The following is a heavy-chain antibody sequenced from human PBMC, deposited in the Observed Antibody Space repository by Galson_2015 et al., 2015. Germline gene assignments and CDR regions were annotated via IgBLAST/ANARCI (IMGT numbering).Heavy chain of an antibody. V-gene: IGHV3-23*01. J-gene: IGHJ4*02. D-gene: IGHD2-21*02. CDR3: AKDRRAVVMSATDH. Sequence: SLRLSCAASGFTFSSSAMNWVRQAPGKGLEWVSALSHTGSSIYYADSVKGRFTISRDNSKNTLYLHLNSLRADDTAVYYWAKDRRAVVMSATDHWGQGTLVTVSS. CDR2: LSHTGSSI. CDR1: GFTFSSSA.